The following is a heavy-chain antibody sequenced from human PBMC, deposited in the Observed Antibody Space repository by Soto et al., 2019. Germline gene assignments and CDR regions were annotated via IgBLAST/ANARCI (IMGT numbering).Heavy chain of an antibody. CDR1: GGSISSGGYS. V-gene: IGHV4-30-2*01. D-gene: IGHD5-12*01. Sequence: QLQLQESGSGLVKPSQTLSLTCAVSGGSISSGGYSWSWIRQPPGKGLEWIGYIYHSGSTYYNPSLKTRVTLPVGRSKNQLSPKLSSATAADTAWYYCAAGGGLPRYSWGQGTLVTVSS. CDR3: AAGGGLPRYS. J-gene: IGHJ4*02. CDR2: IYHSGST.